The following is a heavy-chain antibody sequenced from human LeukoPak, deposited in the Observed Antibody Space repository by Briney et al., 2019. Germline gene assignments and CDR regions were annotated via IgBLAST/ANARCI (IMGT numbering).Heavy chain of an antibody. CDR2: INPNSGGT. D-gene: IGHD3-10*01. V-gene: IGHV1-2*06. CDR3: ARFMFRCPSDALDI. CDR1: GYTFTGYY. J-gene: IGHJ3*02. Sequence: ASVKVSCKASGYTFTGYYMYWVRQAPGQGLECMGRINPNSGGTDYAQKFQGRVTMTRDASMNTAYMELSRLTSDDTAVYYCARFMFRCPSDALDIWGQGTMVTVSS.